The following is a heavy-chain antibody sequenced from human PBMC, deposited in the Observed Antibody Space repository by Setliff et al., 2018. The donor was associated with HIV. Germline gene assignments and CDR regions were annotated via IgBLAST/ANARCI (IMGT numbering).Heavy chain of an antibody. CDR1: GGSISNSFYY. D-gene: IGHD6-13*01. CDR3: ARHESGRSSSWSNFDY. J-gene: IGHJ4*02. Sequence: SETLSLTCTVSGGSISNSFYYWGWIRQPPGKGLEWIGTIYYSGSTYYNPSLKSRVTISVDTSKNQFSLKLSSVTAADTAVYYCARHESGRSSSWSNFDYWGQGTLVTVSS. V-gene: IGHV4-39*01. CDR2: IYYSGST.